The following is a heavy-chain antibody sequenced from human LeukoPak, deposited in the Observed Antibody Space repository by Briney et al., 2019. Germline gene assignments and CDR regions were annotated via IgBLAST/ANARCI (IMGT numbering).Heavy chain of an antibody. CDR3: ARGAVQLWLWSYYYYMDV. V-gene: IGHV1-2*02. CDR2: INPNSGGT. J-gene: IGHJ6*03. Sequence: GASVKVSCKASGYTFTGYYMHWVRQAPGQGLEWMGWINPNSGGTNYAQKFQGRVTMTRDTSISTAYMELSRLRSDDTAVYYCARGAVQLWLWSYYYYMDVWGKGTTVTVSS. CDR1: GYTFTGYY. D-gene: IGHD5-18*01.